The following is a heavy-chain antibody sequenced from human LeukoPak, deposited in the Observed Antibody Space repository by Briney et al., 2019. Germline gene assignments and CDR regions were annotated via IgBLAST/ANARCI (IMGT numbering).Heavy chain of an antibody. D-gene: IGHD3-3*01. CDR2: SYPGDSDT. CDR3: ARLPYYDFWSGYSEYYGMDV. J-gene: IGHJ6*02. CDR1: GYSFTSYW. V-gene: IGHV5-51*01. Sequence: GESLKISCKGSGYSFTSYWIGWVRQMPGKGVEGMGISYPGDSDTRYSPSFQGQVTTSADKSISTAYLQWSSLKASATAMYYCARLPYYDFWSGYSEYYGMDVWGQGTTVTVSS.